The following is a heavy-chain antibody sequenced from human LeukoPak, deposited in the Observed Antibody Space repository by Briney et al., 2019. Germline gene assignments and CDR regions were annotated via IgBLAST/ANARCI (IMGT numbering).Heavy chain of an antibody. CDR2: INPNSGGT. V-gene: IGHV1-2*02. Sequence: GASVKVSCKASGDTFTGYYMHWVRQAPGQGLEWMGWINPNSGGTNYAQKFQGRVTMTRDTSISTAYMELSRLRSDDTAVYYCARDGIVGATPYYYYYMDVWGKGATVTISS. CDR1: GDTFTGYY. CDR3: ARDGIVGATPYYYYYMDV. D-gene: IGHD1-26*01. J-gene: IGHJ6*03.